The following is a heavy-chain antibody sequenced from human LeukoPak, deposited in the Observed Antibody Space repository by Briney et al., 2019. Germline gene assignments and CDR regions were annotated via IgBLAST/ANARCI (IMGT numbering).Heavy chain of an antibody. Sequence: PGGSLRLSCAASGFTFSSYGMHWVRQGPGKGLVWVSRINSDGTTTNYADSVKGRFTISRDNAKNTLYLQMNSLRAEDTAVYYCASDRVTTEYWGQGTLVTVSS. CDR2: INSDGTTT. CDR1: GFTFSSYG. CDR3: ASDRVTTEY. V-gene: IGHV3-74*01. J-gene: IGHJ4*02. D-gene: IGHD4-17*01.